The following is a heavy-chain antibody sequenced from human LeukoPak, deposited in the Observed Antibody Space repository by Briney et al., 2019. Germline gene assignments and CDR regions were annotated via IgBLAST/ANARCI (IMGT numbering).Heavy chain of an antibody. CDR1: GGSINSYY. D-gene: IGHD3-10*01. CDR2: IYTSGST. J-gene: IGHJ5*02. CDR3: ARHLHSDGSGSYLNWFDP. V-gene: IGHV4-4*09. Sequence: PSETLSLTCTVFGGSINSYYWSWIRQPPGKGLEWIGYIYTSGSTNYNPSLKSRVTISADTSKNQFSLKLRSVTAADTAVYYCARHLHSDGSGSYLNWFDPWGPGTLVTVSS.